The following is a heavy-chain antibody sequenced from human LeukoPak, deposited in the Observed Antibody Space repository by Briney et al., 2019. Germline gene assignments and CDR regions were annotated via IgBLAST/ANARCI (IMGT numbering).Heavy chain of an antibody. J-gene: IGHJ4*02. V-gene: IGHV3-30*18. Sequence: GGSLRLSCAASGFTFSSYGMHWVRQAPGKGLEWVAVISYDGSNKYYADSVKGRFTISRDNSKSTLYLQMNSLRAEDTAVYYCAKLGWSPPFDYWGQGTLVTVSS. CDR1: GFTFSSYG. CDR2: ISYDGSNK. CDR3: AKLGWSPPFDY. D-gene: IGHD7-27*01.